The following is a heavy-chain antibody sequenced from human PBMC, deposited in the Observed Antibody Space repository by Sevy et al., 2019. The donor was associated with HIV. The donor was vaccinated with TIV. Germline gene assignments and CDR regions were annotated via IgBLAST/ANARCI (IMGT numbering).Heavy chain of an antibody. CDR3: AKRKWVSVTATGGPFDF. CDR2: ISGNGDKT. V-gene: IGHV3-23*01. D-gene: IGHD2-21*02. CDR1: GITFSDHA. Sequence: GGYLRLSCEVSGITFSDHAMSWVRQAPGKGLEWVSAISGNGDKTPYAGSVRGRFTVSRDNSKNTLYLQMDSLRTEDTAVYYCAKRKWVSVTATGGPFDFWGRGTLVTVSS. J-gene: IGHJ4*02.